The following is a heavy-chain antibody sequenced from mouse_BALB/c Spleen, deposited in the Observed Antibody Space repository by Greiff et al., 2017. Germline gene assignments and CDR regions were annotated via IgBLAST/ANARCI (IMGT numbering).Heavy chain of an antibody. J-gene: IGHJ4*01. D-gene: IGHD2-10*01. CDR2: ISSGGSYT. V-gene: IGHV5-9-3*01. CDR3: ASLPLMDY. CDR1: GFTFSSYA. Sequence: EVQRVESGGGLVKPGGSLKLSCAASGFTFSSYAMSWVRQTPEKRLEWVATISSGGSYTYYPDSVKGRFTISRDNAKNTLYLQMSSLRSEDTAMYYCASLPLMDYWGQGTSVTVSS.